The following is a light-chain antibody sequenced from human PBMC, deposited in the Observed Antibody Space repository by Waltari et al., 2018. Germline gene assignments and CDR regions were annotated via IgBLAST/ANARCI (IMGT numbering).Light chain of an antibody. J-gene: IGLJ3*02. CDR3: SSYTSSSTWV. V-gene: IGLV2-14*03. CDR1: SSDVGGYNY. CDR2: DVS. Sequence: QSALTQPASVSGSPGPSITISCTGTSSDVGGYNYVPWYQHHPGKPPKLMIYDVSNRPSGVSNRFSGSKSGNTASLTISGLQAEDEADYYCSSYTSSSTWVFGGGTKLTVL.